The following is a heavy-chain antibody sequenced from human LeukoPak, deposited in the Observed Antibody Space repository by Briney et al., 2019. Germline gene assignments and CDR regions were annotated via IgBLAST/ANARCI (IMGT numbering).Heavy chain of an antibody. CDR1: EYIFPSYW. CDR2: IFPGDSDT. J-gene: IGHJ4*02. D-gene: IGHD4-17*01. Sequence: GESLRISCKVPEYIFPSYWIGWVRQVPGKGLDWMGIIFPGDSDTRYSPSFQGQVTISVDMSISTAYLQWDSLKVSDTAMYYCARQDLGDYGRNYFQSWGQGTLVIVSS. CDR3: ARQDLGDYGRNYFQS. V-gene: IGHV5-51*01.